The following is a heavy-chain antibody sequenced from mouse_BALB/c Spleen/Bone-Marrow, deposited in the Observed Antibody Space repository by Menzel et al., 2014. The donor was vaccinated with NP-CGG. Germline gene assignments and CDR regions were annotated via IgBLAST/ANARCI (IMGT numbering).Heavy chain of an antibody. V-gene: IGHV1S56*01. D-gene: IGHD2-13*01. Sequence: VKLQESGPELVKPGASVRISCKASGYTFTNYYIHWVKQMPGQGLEWIGWIYPGNVNSKYNEKFKGKATLTADKSSSPAYMQLSSLTSENSAVYFCAREADWNFDYWGQGTPLTVSS. J-gene: IGHJ2*01. CDR2: IYPGNVNS. CDR3: AREADWNFDY. CDR1: GYTFTNYY.